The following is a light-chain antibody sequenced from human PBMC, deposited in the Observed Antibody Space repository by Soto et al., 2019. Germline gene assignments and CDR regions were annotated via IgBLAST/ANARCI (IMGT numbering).Light chain of an antibody. CDR3: QQYGSSPPLT. Sequence: ELGLTQSPGPLSLSPGERATLPCRASQSVGSNSLAWYQQKPGQAPRFLFYVASTRAPGIPDRFSGSGSGTDFTLTISRLEPEDFAVYYCQQYGSSPPLTFGGGTKVEIK. CDR1: QSVGSNS. J-gene: IGKJ4*01. V-gene: IGKV3-20*01. CDR2: VAS.